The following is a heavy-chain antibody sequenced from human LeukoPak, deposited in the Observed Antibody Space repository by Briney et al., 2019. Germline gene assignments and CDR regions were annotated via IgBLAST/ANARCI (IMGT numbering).Heavy chain of an antibody. V-gene: IGHV1-69*04. CDR1: GGTFISYA. Sequence: SVTVSCKASGGTFISYAISWVRQAPGQGLEWVGRIIPILGIANYAQKFQGRVTITADKSTSTAYMELSSLRSEDTAVYYCARDEYYYDSSGYYPLDYWGQGTLVTVSS. J-gene: IGHJ4*02. CDR3: ARDEYYYDSSGYYPLDY. CDR2: IIPILGIA. D-gene: IGHD3-22*01.